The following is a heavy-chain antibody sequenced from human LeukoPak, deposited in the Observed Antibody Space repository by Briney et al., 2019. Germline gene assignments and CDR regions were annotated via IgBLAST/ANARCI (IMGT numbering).Heavy chain of an antibody. CDR1: GGTFSSYA. J-gene: IGHJ5*02. CDR2: IIPIFGTA. D-gene: IGHD3-3*01. Sequence: ASVKVSCKASGGTFSSYAISWVRQAPGQGLEWMGGIIPIFGTANYAQKFQGSVTITADESTSTAYMELSSLRSEDTPVYYCASYDFWSGSTKPFDPWGQGTLVTVSS. CDR3: ASYDFWSGSTKPFDP. V-gene: IGHV1-69*13.